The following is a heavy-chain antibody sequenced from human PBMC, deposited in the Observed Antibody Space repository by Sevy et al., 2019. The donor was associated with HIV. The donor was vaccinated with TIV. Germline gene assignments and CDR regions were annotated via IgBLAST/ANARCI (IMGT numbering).Heavy chain of an antibody. D-gene: IGHD7-27*01. J-gene: IGHJ6*02. CDR3: ARELTGDFYYGMDV. Sequence: SETLSLTCTVSGGSISSYYWSWIRQPPGKGQEWIGYIYYSGSTNYNPSPKSRVTISVDTSKNQFSLKLSSVTAAATAVYYCARELTGDFYYGMDVWGQGTTVTVSS. V-gene: IGHV4-59*12. CDR1: GGSISSYY. CDR2: IYYSGST.